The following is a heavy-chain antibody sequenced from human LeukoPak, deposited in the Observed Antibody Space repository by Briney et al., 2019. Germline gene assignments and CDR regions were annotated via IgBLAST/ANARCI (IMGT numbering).Heavy chain of an antibody. V-gene: IGHV3-23*01. J-gene: IGHJ3*02. CDR2: ISDSGGST. CDR3: AKGKINHDGALDI. D-gene: IGHD1-14*01. CDR1: GFKFDAYP. Sequence: GGSLKISCAASGFKFDAYPMSWVRHAPGKGLEWVSSISDSGGSTHYAESVRGRFSLSRDNFEKTLHLQMNRLRAEDTAVYYCAKGKINHDGALDIWGQGTRVIVAS.